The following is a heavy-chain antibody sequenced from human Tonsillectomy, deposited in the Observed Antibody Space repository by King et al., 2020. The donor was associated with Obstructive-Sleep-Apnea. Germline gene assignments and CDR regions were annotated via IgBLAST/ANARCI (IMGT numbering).Heavy chain of an antibody. CDR3: ARGGTGRQHADY. CDR1: GVTFSSYS. CDR2: SISSSSTL. V-gene: IGHV3-48*04. J-gene: IGHJ4*02. Sequence: DVQLVESGGGLVQPGGSLRLSCAASGVTFSSYSMNWVRQAPGKGLEWVSYSISSSSTLYYSDSVRGRFTIARDNAKNSLYLQINSLRAEDTAVYYCARGGTGRQHADYWGQGTLVTVSS. D-gene: IGHD3/OR15-3a*01.